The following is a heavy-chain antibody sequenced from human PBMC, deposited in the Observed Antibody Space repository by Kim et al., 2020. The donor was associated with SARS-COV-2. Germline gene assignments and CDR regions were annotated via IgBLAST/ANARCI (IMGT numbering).Heavy chain of an antibody. V-gene: IGHV3-33*06. J-gene: IGHJ4*02. CDR3: AKCSDYYDSSGPFDY. D-gene: IGHD3-22*01. Sequence: DSGTGRFTISRDNSKNTLYLQMNSLRAEDTAVYYCAKCSDYYDSSGPFDYWGQGTLVTVSS.